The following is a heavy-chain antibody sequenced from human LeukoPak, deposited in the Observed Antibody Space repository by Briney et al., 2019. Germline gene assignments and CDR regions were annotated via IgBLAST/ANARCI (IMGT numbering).Heavy chain of an antibody. CDR3: AREGYGFNYYYGMDV. CDR2: ISYDGSNK. J-gene: IGHJ6*02. D-gene: IGHD5-18*01. CDR1: GFTFSSYA. V-gene: IGHV3-30*04. Sequence: GGSLRLSCAASGFTFSSYAMHWVRKAPGKGLEWVAVISYDGSNKYYADSVKGRFTISRDNSKNTLYLQMNSLRAEDTAVYYRAREGYGFNYYYGMDVWGQGTTVTVSS.